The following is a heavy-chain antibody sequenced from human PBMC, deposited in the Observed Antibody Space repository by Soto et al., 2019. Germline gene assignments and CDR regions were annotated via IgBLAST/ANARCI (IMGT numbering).Heavy chain of an antibody. D-gene: IGHD3-3*01. CDR3: ASHYDMWSGYLWPVDY. J-gene: IGHJ4*02. V-gene: IGHV3-11*01. CDR2: IDTSGTKI. CDR1: GYTFSDYY. Sequence: QVQLVESGGDLVKPGGSLRLSCAASGYTFSDYYMSWIRQAPGKGLEWISYIDTSGTKIYYADSVKGRFTITRDNAKKSLYLEMNSLRDEDTSFYSCASHYDMWSGYLWPVDYWGQGTLVTVSS.